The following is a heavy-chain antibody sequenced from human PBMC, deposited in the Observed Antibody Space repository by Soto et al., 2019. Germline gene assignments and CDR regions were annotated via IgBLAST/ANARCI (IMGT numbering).Heavy chain of an antibody. J-gene: IGHJ4*02. CDR2: VYYRGRS. V-gene: IGHV4-39*01. D-gene: IGHD4-17*01. Sequence: SETLSLTCTVSGGSVTNSSYYWGWIRQSPGKGLEWIGGVYYRGRSYSKSSVRSRVTISVDTSKNRFSLSLNSVTASDTAVYFCVSQRTTVPTQAYFDYWGPGALVTVSS. CDR3: VSQRTTVPTQAYFDY. CDR1: GGSVTNSSYY.